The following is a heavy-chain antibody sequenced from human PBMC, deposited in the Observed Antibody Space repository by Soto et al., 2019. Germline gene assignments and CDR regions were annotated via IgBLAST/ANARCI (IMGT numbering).Heavy chain of an antibody. J-gene: IGHJ3*02. V-gene: IGHV1-2*04. CDR2: INPNSGGT. CDR3: ARARVRGVIIKSYDAFDI. Sequence: ASVKVSCKASGYTFTGYYMHWVRQAPGQGLEWMGWINPNSGGTNYAQKFQGWVTMTRDTSISTAYMELSRLRSDDTAVYYCARARVRGVIIKSYDAFDIWGQGTMVTVS. CDR1: GYTFTGYY. D-gene: IGHD3-10*01.